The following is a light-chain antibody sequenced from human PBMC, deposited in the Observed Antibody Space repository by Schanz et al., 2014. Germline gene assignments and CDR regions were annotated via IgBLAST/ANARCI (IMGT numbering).Light chain of an antibody. Sequence: QSALTQPPSASGSPGQSVTISCTGTSSDVGNYNLVSWYQQHPGKAPKLMIYEGSKRPSGVSDRFSGSKSGNTASLTISGXXAEDEGDYYCCSYAGSSTPYVFGTGTKLTVL. V-gene: IGLV2-23*01. CDR2: EGS. CDR1: SSDVGNYNL. J-gene: IGLJ1*01. CDR3: CSYAGSSTPYV.